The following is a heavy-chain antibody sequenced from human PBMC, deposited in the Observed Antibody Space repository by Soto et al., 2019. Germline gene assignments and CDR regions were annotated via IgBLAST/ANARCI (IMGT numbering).Heavy chain of an antibody. J-gene: IGHJ4*02. D-gene: IGHD5-12*01. CDR1: GYTFTSYY. CDR2: INPSSGST. V-gene: IGHV1-46*01. CDR3: TSEDVSTGLV. Sequence: ASVKVSCKASGYTFTSYYMHWVRQAPGQRLEWMGLINPSSGSTSYAQKFHKRVTLTRDMSTSTVNMELRSLTFEDTAIYYCTSEDVSTGLVWGPGSLVTVSS.